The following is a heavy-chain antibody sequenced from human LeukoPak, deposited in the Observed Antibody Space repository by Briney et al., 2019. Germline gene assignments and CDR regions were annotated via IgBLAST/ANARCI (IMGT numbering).Heavy chain of an antibody. V-gene: IGHV1-69*13. Sequence: SVKVSCKASGGTFSSYAISWVRQAPGQGLEWMGGIIPIFGTANYAQKFQGRATIIADESTSTAYMELSSLRSEDTAVYYCARGLRYCSGGRCYFSPPYYYYMDVWGKGTTVTISS. J-gene: IGHJ6*03. CDR3: ARGLRYCSGGRCYFSPPYYYYMDV. D-gene: IGHD2-15*01. CDR1: GGTFSSYA. CDR2: IIPIFGTA.